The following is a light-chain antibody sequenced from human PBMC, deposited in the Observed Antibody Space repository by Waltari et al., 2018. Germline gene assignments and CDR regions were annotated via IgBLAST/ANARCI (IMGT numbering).Light chain of an antibody. Sequence: EVVMTQSPATLSVSPGERVTLSCRASQNVTSKLAWYQPKPGHAPRPLIYDASKRATGIPARFRGSGSGTDFTLTSSSLEPEDFAVYYCQQRSNPFTFGPGTKVDIK. CDR3: QQRSNPFT. CDR2: DAS. V-gene: IGKV3-11*01. J-gene: IGKJ3*01. CDR1: QNVTSK.